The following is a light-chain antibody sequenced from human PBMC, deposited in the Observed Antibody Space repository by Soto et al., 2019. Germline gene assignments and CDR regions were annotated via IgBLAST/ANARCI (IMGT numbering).Light chain of an antibody. J-gene: IGKJ4*01. CDR1: QSVSSY. Sequence: EIVLTQSPATLSLSPGERATLSCRASQSVSSYLAWYQQKPGQAPRLLISDASNRATGIPARFSGSGSGTDFTLTISSLEPEDFAVYCCQQRSDWPLTFGGGTKVDIK. CDR3: QQRSDWPLT. CDR2: DAS. V-gene: IGKV3-11*01.